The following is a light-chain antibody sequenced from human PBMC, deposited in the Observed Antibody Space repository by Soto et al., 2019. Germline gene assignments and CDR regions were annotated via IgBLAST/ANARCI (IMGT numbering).Light chain of an antibody. CDR2: QAS. V-gene: IGKV1-5*03. CDR1: QSITSS. CDR3: QQYSDHPFA. J-gene: IGKJ2*01. Sequence: DIQMTQSPSTLSASVGDRVTITCRASQSITSSLAWYQKKTGKGPKLLIYQASNLESGVPSRFSGSGSGTEFTLTISSLQPDDFATYYCQQYSDHPFAFGQGTKLEIK.